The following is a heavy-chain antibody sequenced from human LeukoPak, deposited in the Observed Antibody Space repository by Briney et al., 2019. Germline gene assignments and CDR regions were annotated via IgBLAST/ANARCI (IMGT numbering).Heavy chain of an antibody. V-gene: IGHV4-59*01. Sequence: PSETLSLTCTVSGGSISSYYWSWIRQPPGKGLEWIGYIYYSGSTNYNPSLKSRVTTSVDTSKNQFSLKLSSVTAADTAVYYCARDSRDAYTLDYWGQGTLVTVSS. CDR2: IYYSGST. CDR3: ARDSRDAYTLDY. CDR1: GGSISSYY. J-gene: IGHJ4*02. D-gene: IGHD5-24*01.